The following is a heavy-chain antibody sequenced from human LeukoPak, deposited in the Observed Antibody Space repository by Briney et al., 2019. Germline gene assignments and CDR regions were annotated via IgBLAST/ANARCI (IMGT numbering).Heavy chain of an antibody. CDR2: INHSGST. D-gene: IGHD3-22*01. J-gene: IGHJ6*02. V-gene: IGHV4-34*01. CDR1: GGSFSGYY. Sequence: KPSETLSITCAVYGGSFSGYYLSWIRQPPGKGLEWIGEINHSGSTNYNPSLKSRVTISVDTSKNQFSLKLSSVTAADTAVYYCARVSYYDSSGYYGARYYYGMDVWGQGTTVTVSS. CDR3: ARVSYYDSSGYYGARYYYGMDV.